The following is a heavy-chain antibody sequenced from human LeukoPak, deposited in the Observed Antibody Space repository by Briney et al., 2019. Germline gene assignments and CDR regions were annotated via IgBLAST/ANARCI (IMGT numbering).Heavy chain of an antibody. D-gene: IGHD3-22*01. CDR2: ISSSGSTI. Sequence: GGSLRLSCAASGFTFSDYYMSWIRQAPGKGLVWVSYISSSGSTIYYADSVKGRFTISRDNAKNSLYLQMNSLRAEDTAVYYCARDQAYYYDNSIDAFDIWGQGTVVTVSS. J-gene: IGHJ3*02. V-gene: IGHV3-11*01. CDR3: ARDQAYYYDNSIDAFDI. CDR1: GFTFSDYY.